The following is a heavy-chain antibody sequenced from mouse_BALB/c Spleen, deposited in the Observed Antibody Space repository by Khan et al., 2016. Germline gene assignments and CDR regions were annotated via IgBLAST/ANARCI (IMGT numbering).Heavy chain of an antibody. J-gene: IGHJ1*01. CDR3: ARVLNWYCDV. CDR1: GFTFSDYY. CDR2: ISDGGSYT. V-gene: IGHV5-4*02. Sequence: EVQLQESGGGLVKPGGSLKLSCAASGFTFSDYYMYWVRQTPEKRLEWVATISDGGSYTYYPDSVKGRFTISRDNAKHNLYLQMSSLKSEDTAMXYSARVLNWYCDVWGAGTTLTVSS.